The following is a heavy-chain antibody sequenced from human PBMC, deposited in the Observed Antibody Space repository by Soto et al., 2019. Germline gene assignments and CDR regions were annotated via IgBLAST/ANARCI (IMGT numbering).Heavy chain of an antibody. V-gene: IGHV3-30*18. Sequence: PEGSLRLSCAASGFTFNTYGMYWVRQAPGKGLEWVAAISYDGSNKYYADSVKGRFTISRDNSKNTLYLKMNSLRAEDTAVYYCPKDSTVAPIYYYYGMDVWGQGTTVTVSS. J-gene: IGHJ6*02. D-gene: IGHD5-12*01. CDR3: PKDSTVAPIYYYYGMDV. CDR2: ISYDGSNK. CDR1: GFTFNTYG.